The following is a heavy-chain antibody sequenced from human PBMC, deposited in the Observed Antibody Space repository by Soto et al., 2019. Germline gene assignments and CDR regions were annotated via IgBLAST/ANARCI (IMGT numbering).Heavy chain of an antibody. Sequence: QVQLVQSGAEVKKPGSSVKVSCKASGGTFSSYAISWVRQAPGQGLEWMGGIIPIFGTANYAQKFQGRVTITADESTRTAYMELSSLRSEDTAVYYCARERTVTTHEPLYYFDYWGQGTLVTVSS. D-gene: IGHD4-17*01. CDR1: GGTFSSYA. J-gene: IGHJ4*02. V-gene: IGHV1-69*01. CDR3: ARERTVTTHEPLYYFDY. CDR2: IIPIFGTA.